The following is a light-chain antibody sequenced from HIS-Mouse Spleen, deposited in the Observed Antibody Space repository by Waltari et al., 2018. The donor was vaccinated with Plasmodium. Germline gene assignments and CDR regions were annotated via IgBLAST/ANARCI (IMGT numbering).Light chain of an antibody. CDR1: ALPQKY. V-gene: IGLV3-10*01. J-gene: IGLJ3*02. CDR3: YSTDSSGNHRV. CDR2: EDS. Sequence: SYELTQHPSVSVSPAKPDSITCSVDALPQKYAYWYTKKSGQAPVLVIYEDSKLPSGIPEIFSGSSSGTMATLTISGAQVEDEADYYCYSTDSSGNHRVFGGGTKLTVL.